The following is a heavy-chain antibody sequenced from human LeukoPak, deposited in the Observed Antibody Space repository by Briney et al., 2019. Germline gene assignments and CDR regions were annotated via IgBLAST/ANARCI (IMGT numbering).Heavy chain of an antibody. Sequence: ASVKVSCKASGYTFTGYYMRWVRQAPGQGLEWMGWINPISGGTNYAQKFQGRVTMTRDTSISTAYMELSRLRSDDTAVYYCARDLYSSGWTDAFDIWGQGTMVTVSS. V-gene: IGHV1-2*02. J-gene: IGHJ3*02. D-gene: IGHD6-19*01. CDR3: ARDLYSSGWTDAFDI. CDR1: GYTFTGYY. CDR2: INPISGGT.